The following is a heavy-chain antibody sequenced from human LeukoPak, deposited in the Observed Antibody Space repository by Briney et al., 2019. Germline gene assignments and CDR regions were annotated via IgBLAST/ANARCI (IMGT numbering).Heavy chain of an antibody. CDR2: ISSSSSTI. D-gene: IGHD3-9*01. V-gene: IGHV3-48*01. Sequence: GGSLRLSCAASGFTFSSYSMNWVRQAPGKGLEWVSYISSSSSTIYYADSVKGRFTISRDNAKNSLYLQMNSLRAEDTAVYYCAREEIRYFDWLLDAFDIWGQGTMVTVSS. CDR3: AREEIRYFDWLLDAFDI. J-gene: IGHJ3*02. CDR1: GFTFSSYS.